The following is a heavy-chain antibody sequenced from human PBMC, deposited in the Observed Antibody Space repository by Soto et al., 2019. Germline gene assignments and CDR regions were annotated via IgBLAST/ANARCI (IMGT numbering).Heavy chain of an antibody. CDR3: AKDLNSYYYDSSGSSDPLDY. CDR2: ISGSGGST. D-gene: IGHD3-22*01. J-gene: IGHJ4*02. V-gene: IGHV3-23*01. Sequence: GGSLRLSCAASGFTFSSYAMSWVRQAPGKGLEWVSAISGSGGSTYYADSVKGRFTISRDNSKNTLYLQMNSLRADDSAVYYCAKDLNSYYYDSSGSSDPLDYWGQGTLVTVSS. CDR1: GFTFSSYA.